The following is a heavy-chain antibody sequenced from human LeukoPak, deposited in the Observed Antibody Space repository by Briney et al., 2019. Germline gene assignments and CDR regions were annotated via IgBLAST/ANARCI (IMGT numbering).Heavy chain of an antibody. CDR2: IYYTGST. J-gene: IGHJ5*02. CDR3: ARDHCSDNSCYQWFDP. V-gene: IGHV4-30-4*01. Sequence: SQTLSLTCSVSGGSISSGDYYWSWIRQSPGKGLEWIGYIYYTGSTYHNPSLKSRVTISVDTSKNQFSLKLSSVTAADTAMYYCARDHCSDNSCYQWFDPWGQGTLVTVSS. CDR1: GGSISSGDYY. D-gene: IGHD2-2*01.